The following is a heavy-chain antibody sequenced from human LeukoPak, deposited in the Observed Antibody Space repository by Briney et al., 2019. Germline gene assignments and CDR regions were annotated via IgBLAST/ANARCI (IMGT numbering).Heavy chain of an antibody. V-gene: IGHV1-8*01. D-gene: IGHD3-22*01. J-gene: IGHJ4*02. CDR3: ARGDSSGWQRVFDQ. CDR1: GYTFTSYD. CDR2: MNPNSGNT. Sequence: GASVKVSCKASGYTFTSYDINWVRQATGQGLEWMGWMNPNSGNTGYAQKFQGRVTMTRNTSISTAYMELSSLRSEDTAVYYCARGDSSGWQRVFDQWGQGTLVTVSS.